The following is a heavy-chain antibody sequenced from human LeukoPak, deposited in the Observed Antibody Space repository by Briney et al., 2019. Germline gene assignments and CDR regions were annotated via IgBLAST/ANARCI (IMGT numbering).Heavy chain of an antibody. V-gene: IGHV4-39*07. D-gene: IGHD2-15*01. Sequence: SETLSLTCTVSGGSISSSSHHWGWIRQPPGKGLEWIGSIYYSGSTYYNPSLKSRVTISVDTSKNQFSLKLSSVTAADTAVYYCARRLKLYWAGGFPEGAFDIWGQGTMVTVSS. CDR2: IYYSGST. CDR3: ARRLKLYWAGGFPEGAFDI. CDR1: GGSISSSSHH. J-gene: IGHJ3*02.